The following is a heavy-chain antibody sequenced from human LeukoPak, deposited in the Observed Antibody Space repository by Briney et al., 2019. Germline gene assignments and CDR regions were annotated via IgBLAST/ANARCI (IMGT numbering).Heavy chain of an antibody. V-gene: IGHV3-30*18. CDR2: ISYDGSNK. CDR1: GFTFSSYG. Sequence: PGRSLRLSCAASGFTFSSYGMHWVRQAPGKGLEWVAVISYDGSNKYCADSVKGRFTISRDNSKNTLYLQMNSLRAEDTAVYYCAKGAHSSSWHPFDYWGQGTLVTVSS. CDR3: AKGAHSSSWHPFDY. J-gene: IGHJ4*02. D-gene: IGHD6-13*01.